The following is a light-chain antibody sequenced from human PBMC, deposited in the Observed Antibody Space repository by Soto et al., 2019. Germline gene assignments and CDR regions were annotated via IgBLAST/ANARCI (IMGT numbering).Light chain of an antibody. CDR2: EVS. Sequence: QSLLTQPASVSGSPGQSITISCTGTSSDIGGYNYVSWYQQHPGKVPKLMIFEVSNRPSGVSYRFSGSKSGNTASLTISGLQAEDEADYYRSSYTGSSTLYSFGTGNKVT. CDR3: SSYTGSSTLYS. J-gene: IGLJ1*01. V-gene: IGLV2-14*01. CDR1: SSDIGGYNY.